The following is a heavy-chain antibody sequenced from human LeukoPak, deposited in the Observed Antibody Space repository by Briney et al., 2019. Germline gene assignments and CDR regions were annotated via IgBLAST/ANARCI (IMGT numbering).Heavy chain of an antibody. Sequence: PGRSLRLSCAASGLTFSSYAMDWVRQAPGKGLEWVAVISYDGSNKNYADSVKGRFTISRDNSKNTLYLQMNSLRGEDTAVYYCAREEGYSYGRTFDYWGQGTLVTVSS. J-gene: IGHJ4*02. V-gene: IGHV3-30-3*01. D-gene: IGHD5-18*01. CDR3: AREEGYSYGRTFDY. CDR1: GLTFSSYA. CDR2: ISYDGSNK.